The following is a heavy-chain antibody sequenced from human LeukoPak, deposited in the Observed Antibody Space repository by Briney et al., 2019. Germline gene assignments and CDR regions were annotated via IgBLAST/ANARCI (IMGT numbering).Heavy chain of an antibody. CDR3: ARVRPTWSRYSYGNNWFDP. Sequence: SETLSLTCAVYGGSFSGYYWSWIRQPPGKGLEWIGEINHSGSTNYNPSLKSRVTISVDTSKNQFSLKLSSVTAADTAVYYCARVRPTWSRYSYGNNWFDPWGQGTLVTVSS. CDR1: GGSFSGYY. D-gene: IGHD5-18*01. J-gene: IGHJ5*02. CDR2: INHSGST. V-gene: IGHV4-34*01.